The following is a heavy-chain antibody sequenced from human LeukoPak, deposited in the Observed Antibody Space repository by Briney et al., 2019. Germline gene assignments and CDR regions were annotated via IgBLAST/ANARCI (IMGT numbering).Heavy chain of an antibody. V-gene: IGHV3-9*01. J-gene: IGHJ4*02. CDR2: ISWNSGSI. D-gene: IGHD5-24*01. Sequence: ARSLRLSCAASGFTFDDYAMHWVRKAPGQGLERVSGISWNSGSIGYADSVKGRFTISRDNAKNSLYLQMNSLRAEDTTLYYCAKDQGRDGYNYFDYWGQGALVTVSS. CDR3: AKDQGRDGYNYFDY. CDR1: GFTFDDYA.